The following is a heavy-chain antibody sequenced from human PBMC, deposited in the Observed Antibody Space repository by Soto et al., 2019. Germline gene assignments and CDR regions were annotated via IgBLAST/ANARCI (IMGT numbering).Heavy chain of an antibody. D-gene: IGHD4-4*01. CDR3: ARALYSSFPRYCYDGMDV. V-gene: IGHV4-30-4*01. J-gene: IGHJ6*02. CDR1: GGSISSGDYY. Sequence: QVQLQESGPGLVKPSQTLSLTCTVSGGSISSGDYYWSWIRQPPGKGLEWIGYIYYSGSTYYNPSLTSRVTLSVDTSKNQFSLKLSSVTAADTAVYDCARALYSSFPRYCYDGMDVWGQGTTVTVSS. CDR2: IYYSGST.